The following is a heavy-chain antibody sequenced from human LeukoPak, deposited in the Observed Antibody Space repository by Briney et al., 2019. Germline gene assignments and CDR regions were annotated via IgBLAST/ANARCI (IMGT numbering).Heavy chain of an antibody. J-gene: IGHJ4*02. Sequence: PSETLSLTWTVSGXSISSYYRSWIRQPPGKGLEWIGYIYYSGSTNYNPSLKSRVTISVDTSKNQFSLKLSSVTAADTAVYYCARLAGLRSVWGQGTLVTVSS. CDR3: ARLAGLRSV. CDR2: IYYSGST. CDR1: GXSISSYY. V-gene: IGHV4-59*08. D-gene: IGHD5-12*01.